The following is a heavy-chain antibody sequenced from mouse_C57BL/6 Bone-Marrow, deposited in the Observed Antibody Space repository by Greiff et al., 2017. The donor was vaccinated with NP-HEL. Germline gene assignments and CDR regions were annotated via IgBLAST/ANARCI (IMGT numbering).Heavy chain of an antibody. Sequence: VKLQESGAELARPGASVKLSCKASGYTFTSYGISWVKQRTGQGLEWIGEIYPRSGNTYYNEKFKGKATLTADKSSSTAYMELRSLTSEDSAVYFCARSVVDSSGPYWGQGTSVTVSS. CDR1: GYTFTSYG. D-gene: IGHD3-2*02. CDR2: IYPRSGNT. V-gene: IGHV1-81*01. J-gene: IGHJ4*01. CDR3: ARSVVDSSGPY.